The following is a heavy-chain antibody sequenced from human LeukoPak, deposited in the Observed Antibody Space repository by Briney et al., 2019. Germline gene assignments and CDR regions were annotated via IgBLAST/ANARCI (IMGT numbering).Heavy chain of an antibody. CDR2: ISSSSSTI. V-gene: IGHV3-48*01. CDR1: GFIFSNYG. D-gene: IGHD1-26*01. CDR3: ARDGQWELLGENYFDY. Sequence: PGGSLRLSCAASGFIFSNYGMHWVRQAPGKGLEWVSYISSSSSTIYYADSVKGRFTISRDNAKNSLYLQMNSLRAEDTAVYYCARDGQWELLGENYFDYWGQGTLVTVSS. J-gene: IGHJ4*02.